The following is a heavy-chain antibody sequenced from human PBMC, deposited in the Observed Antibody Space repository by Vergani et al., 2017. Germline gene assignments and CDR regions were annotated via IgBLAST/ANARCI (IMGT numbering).Heavy chain of an antibody. V-gene: IGHV2-5*08. CDR3: AHSVREWWPQNNWFDP. CDR2: IYWDDDK. D-gene: IGHD2-15*01. Sequence: QVTLKESGPVLVKPTETLTLTCTVSGFSLSNARMGVSWIRQPPGKALEWLAHIYWDDDKRYSPSLKSRLTITKDTSKNQVVLTMTNMDPVDTATYYCAHSVREWWPQNNWFDPWGQGTLVTVSS. J-gene: IGHJ5*02. CDR1: GFSLSNARMG.